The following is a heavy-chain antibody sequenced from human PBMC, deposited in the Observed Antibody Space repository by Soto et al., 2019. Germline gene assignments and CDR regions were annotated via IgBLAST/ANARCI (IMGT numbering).Heavy chain of an antibody. V-gene: IGHV1-69*13. Sequence: SVKVSCKASGGTFSSYAISWVRQAPGQGLEWMGGIIPIFGTANYAQKFQGRVTITADESTSTAYMELSSLRSEDTAVYYCARGQYHPGYSSGWYYYYWGQGTLVTVSS. J-gene: IGHJ4*02. D-gene: IGHD6-19*01. CDR2: IIPIFGTA. CDR3: ARGQYHPGYSSGWYYYY. CDR1: GGTFSSYA.